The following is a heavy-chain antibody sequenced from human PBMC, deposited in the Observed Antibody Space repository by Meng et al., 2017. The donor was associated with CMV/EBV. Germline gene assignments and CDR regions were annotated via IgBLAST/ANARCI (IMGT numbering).Heavy chain of an antibody. CDR3: ARSGAPPKYYFDY. CDR1: GGSFSGYY. Sequence: VSRRQWAPGRFKPSGPLSLPGAVFGGSFSGYYWSWIRQPPGKGLEWIGEINHSGSTNYNPSLKSRVTISVDTSKNQFSLKLSSVTAADTAVYYCARSGAPPKYYFDYWGQGTLVTVSS. V-gene: IGHV4-34*01. CDR2: INHSGST. J-gene: IGHJ4*02. D-gene: IGHD3-10*01.